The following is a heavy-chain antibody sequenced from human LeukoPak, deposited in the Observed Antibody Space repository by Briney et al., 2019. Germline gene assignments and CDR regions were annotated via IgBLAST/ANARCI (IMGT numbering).Heavy chain of an antibody. CDR3: ASNKGYYYYYMDV. D-gene: IGHD2/OR15-2a*01. CDR1: GFTFSSYW. Sequence: GSLRLSCAASGFTFSSYWMSWVRQAPGKGLEWVANIKQDGSEKYYVDSVKGRFTISRDNAKNSLYLQMNSLRAEDTAVYYCASNKGYYYYYMDVWGKGTTVTVSS. CDR2: IKQDGSEK. V-gene: IGHV3-7*01. J-gene: IGHJ6*03.